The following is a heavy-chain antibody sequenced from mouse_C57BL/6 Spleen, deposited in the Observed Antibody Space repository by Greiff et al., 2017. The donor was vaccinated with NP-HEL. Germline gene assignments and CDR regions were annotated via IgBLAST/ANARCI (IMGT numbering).Heavy chain of an antibody. CDR1: GFTFSSYA. CDR2: ISDGGSYT. Sequence: DVMLVESGGGLVKPGGSLKLSCAASGFTFSSYAMSWVRQTPEKRLEWVATISDGGSYTYYPDNVKGRFTISRDNAKNNLYLQMSHLKSEDTAMYYCARPYDYDGAWFAYWGQGTLVTVSA. J-gene: IGHJ3*01. V-gene: IGHV5-4*03. CDR3: ARPYDYDGAWFAY. D-gene: IGHD2-4*01.